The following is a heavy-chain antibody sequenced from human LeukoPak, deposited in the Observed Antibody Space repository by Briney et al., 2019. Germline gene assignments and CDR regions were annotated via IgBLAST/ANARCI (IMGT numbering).Heavy chain of an antibody. CDR3: TTGSLPIVVPAAGYYYYGMDV. CDR1: GFTFSSYS. J-gene: IGHJ6*02. Sequence: GGSLRLSCAASGFTFSSYSINWVRQAPGKGLEWVSSISSSSSYIYYADSVKGRFTISRDNAKNSLYLQMNSLKTEDTAVYYCTTGSLPIVVPAAGYYYYGMDVWGQGTTVTVSS. CDR2: ISSSSSYI. D-gene: IGHD2-2*01. V-gene: IGHV3-21*03.